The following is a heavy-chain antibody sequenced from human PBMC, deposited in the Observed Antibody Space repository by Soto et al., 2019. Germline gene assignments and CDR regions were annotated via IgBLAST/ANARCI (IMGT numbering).Heavy chain of an antibody. CDR2: VNPHTGGT. CDR3: ARVMAYEQQLVPFDY. Sequence: ASVKVSCKTSGYTFIGYYLNWVRQAPGQGLEWMGWVNPHTGGTHYAQKFDGRVTMTRDTSTYTAYMELSGLKFDDTAIYFCARVMAYEQQLVPFDYWGQGTLVTVSS. CDR1: GYTFIGYY. V-gene: IGHV1-2*02. D-gene: IGHD6-13*01. J-gene: IGHJ4*02.